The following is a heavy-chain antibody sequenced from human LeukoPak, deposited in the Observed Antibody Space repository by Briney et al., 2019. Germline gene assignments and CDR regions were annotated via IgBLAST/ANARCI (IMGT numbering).Heavy chain of an antibody. CDR2: IYYSGST. CDR3: AGGSYYYYYMDV. CDR1: GGSISSSSYY. Sequence: SETLSLTCTVSGGSISSSSYYWGWIRQPPGKGLEWIGSIYYSGSTYYNPSLKSRVTISVDTSKNQFSLKLRSVTAADTAVYYCAGGSYYYYYMDVWGKGTTVTISS. J-gene: IGHJ6*03. V-gene: IGHV4-39*07.